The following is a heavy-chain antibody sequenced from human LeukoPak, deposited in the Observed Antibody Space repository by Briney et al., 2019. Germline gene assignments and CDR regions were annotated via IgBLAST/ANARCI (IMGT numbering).Heavy chain of an antibody. CDR2: IYYSGST. D-gene: IGHD1-26*01. Sequence: SSETLSLTCTVSGGSISSYYWSWIRQPPGKGLEWIGYIYYSGSTNYNPSLKSRVTISVDTSKNQFSLKLSSVTAADTAVYYCARDRLLSGSYLTWGQGTLVTVSS. CDR1: GGSISSYY. V-gene: IGHV4-59*12. J-gene: IGHJ5*02. CDR3: ARDRLLSGSYLT.